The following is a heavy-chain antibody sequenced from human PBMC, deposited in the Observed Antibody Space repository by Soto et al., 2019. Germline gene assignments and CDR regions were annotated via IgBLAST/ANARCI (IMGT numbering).Heavy chain of an antibody. J-gene: IGHJ4*02. CDR1: GYTFTSYG. Sequence: QVQLVQSGAEVKKPGASVKVSCKASGYTFTSYGISRVRQAPGQGLEWMGWISAYNGNTSYAQKLQGRVTMTTDTSTSTAYMELRSLRSDDTAVYYCARGRITIFGVVIIPHDYWGQGTLVTVSS. V-gene: IGHV1-18*01. CDR2: ISAYNGNT. CDR3: ARGRITIFGVVIIPHDY. D-gene: IGHD3-3*01.